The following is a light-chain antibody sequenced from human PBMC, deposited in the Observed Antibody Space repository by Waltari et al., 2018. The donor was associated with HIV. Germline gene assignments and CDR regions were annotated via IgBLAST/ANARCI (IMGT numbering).Light chain of an antibody. V-gene: IGLV1-47*01. Sequence: QSVLTQPHSASGTPGQRVTISCSGSSSNVVTTYVNWYKQLPGAAPELVINHNIQRPLGVPDRFSGSKSGTSASLAISGLRSEDEADYYCATWDDSLSSWLFGGGTRLSVL. J-gene: IGLJ3*02. CDR1: SSNVVTTY. CDR2: HNI. CDR3: ATWDDSLSSWL.